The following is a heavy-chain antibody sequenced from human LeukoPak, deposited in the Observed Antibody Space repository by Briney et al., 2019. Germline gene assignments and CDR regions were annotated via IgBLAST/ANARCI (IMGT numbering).Heavy chain of an antibody. J-gene: IGHJ5*02. CDR2: ISGSGGST. D-gene: IGHD4-11*01. CDR3: AKERLVANDYSKTNWFDP. CDR1: GFTFSSYA. Sequence: GGSLRLSCAASGFTFSSYAMSWVRQAPGKGLEWVSAISGSGGSTYYADSVKGRFTISRDNSKNTLYLQMNSLRAEDTAVYYCAKERLVANDYSKTNWFDPRGQGTLVTVSS. V-gene: IGHV3-23*01.